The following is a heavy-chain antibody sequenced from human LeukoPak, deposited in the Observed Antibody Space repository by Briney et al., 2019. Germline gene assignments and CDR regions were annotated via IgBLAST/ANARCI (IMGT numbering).Heavy chain of an antibody. CDR1: GFTFSSYA. CDR2: ISGRGGST. V-gene: IGHV3-23*01. J-gene: IGHJ4*02. Sequence: GGSLRLSCAASGFTFSSYAMSWVRQAPEKGLEWVSAISGRGGSTYYADSVKGRFTISRDNSKNTLYLQMNSLRAEDTAVYYCAKDGADRSSWYNSELFDYWGQGTLVTVSS. D-gene: IGHD6-13*01. CDR3: AKDGADRSSWYNSELFDY.